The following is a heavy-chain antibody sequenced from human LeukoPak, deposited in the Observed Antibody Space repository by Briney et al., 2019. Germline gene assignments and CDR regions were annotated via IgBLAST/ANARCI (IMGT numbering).Heavy chain of an antibody. Sequence: AETLSLTCTVSGDSMSDYFWTWIRQPPGKGLEWIGYAADSGSTNYNPSLKSRVTISVDKSKNQFSLKLSSVTAADTAVYYCARYGRLSRGWFDPWGQGTLVTVSS. D-gene: IGHD3-10*01. V-gene: IGHV4-59*12. CDR2: AADSGST. J-gene: IGHJ5*02. CDR3: ARYGRLSRGWFDP. CDR1: GDSMSDYF.